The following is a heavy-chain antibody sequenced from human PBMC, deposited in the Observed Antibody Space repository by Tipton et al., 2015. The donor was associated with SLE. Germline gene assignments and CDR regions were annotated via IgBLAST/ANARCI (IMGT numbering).Heavy chain of an antibody. CDR2: INHSGGT. D-gene: IGHD3-10*02. V-gene: IGHV4-34*01. CDR1: GGSINAYY. CDR3: ARHVLGTHGALDY. Sequence: TLSLTCTVSGGSINAYYWTWIRQPPGKGLEWIGEINHSGGTNYNPSLKSRVTISVDTSKNQFSLKLSSVTAADTAVYYCARHVLGTHGALDYWGQGTLVTVSS. J-gene: IGHJ4*02.